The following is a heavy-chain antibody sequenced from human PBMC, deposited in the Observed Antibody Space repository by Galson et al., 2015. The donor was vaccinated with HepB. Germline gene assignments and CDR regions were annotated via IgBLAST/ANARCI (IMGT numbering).Heavy chain of an antibody. V-gene: IGHV3-48*02. CDR1: GFTFSSDA. CDR3: ARDPYGAGNY. D-gene: IGHD3-10*01. Sequence: SLRLSCAASGFTFSSDAMNWFRQAPGKGPEWISYIGPSGSDRKYADSVKGRFTISRDNAKNSLYLEMNSLRDEDTAVYYCARDPYGAGNYWGQGTLVTVSS. J-gene: IGHJ4*02. CDR2: IGPSGSDR.